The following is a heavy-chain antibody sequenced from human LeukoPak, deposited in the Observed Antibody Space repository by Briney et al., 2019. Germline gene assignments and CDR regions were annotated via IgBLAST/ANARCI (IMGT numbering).Heavy chain of an antibody. Sequence: ASVKVSCKASGYTFTSYGISWVRQAPGQGLEWMGWISAYNGNTNYAQKLQGRVTMTTDTSTSTAYMELRSLRSDDTAVYYCGRDLGYDFSYYYGMDVWGKGTTVTVSS. V-gene: IGHV1-18*04. D-gene: IGHD3-3*01. CDR3: GRDLGYDFSYYYGMDV. J-gene: IGHJ6*04. CDR1: GYTFTSYG. CDR2: ISAYNGNT.